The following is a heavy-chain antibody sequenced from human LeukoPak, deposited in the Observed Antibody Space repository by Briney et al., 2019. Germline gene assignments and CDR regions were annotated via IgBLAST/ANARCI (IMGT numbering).Heavy chain of an antibody. CDR1: GYTFTGYS. Sequence: ASVKVSCKASGYTFTGYSIHLVRQAPGQGLEWMGRINPNSGGTNYAQKFQGRFTMTRDTSISTAYMELSRLISDDTAVYYCARDRGSSWLDYWGPGTLVTVSS. V-gene: IGHV1-2*06. CDR3: ARDRGSSWLDY. D-gene: IGHD6-13*01. CDR2: INPNSGGT. J-gene: IGHJ4*02.